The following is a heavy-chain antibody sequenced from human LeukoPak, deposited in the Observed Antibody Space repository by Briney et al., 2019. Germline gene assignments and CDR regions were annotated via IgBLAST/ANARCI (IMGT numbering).Heavy chain of an antibody. CDR1: GGSIRSGGYY. D-gene: IGHD3-9*01. CDR2: IYYSGST. V-gene: IGHV4-31*03. CDR3: AQSGGFDWGAFDF. J-gene: IGHJ4*02. Sequence: SQTLSLTCTVSGGSIRSGGYYWSWIRQHPGKGLEWIGYIYYSGSTYYNPSLKSRVIISVDTSKNQFSLKLSSVTAADTAVYYCAQSGGFDWGAFDFWGQGTLVTVSS.